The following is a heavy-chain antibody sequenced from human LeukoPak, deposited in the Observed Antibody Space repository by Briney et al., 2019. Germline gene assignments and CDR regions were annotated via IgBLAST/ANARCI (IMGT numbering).Heavy chain of an antibody. V-gene: IGHV3-64*04. CDR2: ISIDGGGT. D-gene: IGHD3-3*01. CDR1: GITFSSYA. Sequence: GGSLRLSCSASGITFSSYAMHWVRQAPGKGLEYVSVISIDGGGTYYADSVKGRFTISRDNSKNTLYLRMSSLRAEDTAVYYCASDMSYSGYYIDYWGQGTLVTVSS. CDR3: ASDMSYSGYYIDY. J-gene: IGHJ4*02.